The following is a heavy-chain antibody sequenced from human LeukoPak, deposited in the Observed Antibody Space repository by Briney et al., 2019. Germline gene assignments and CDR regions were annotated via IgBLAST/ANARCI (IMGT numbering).Heavy chain of an antibody. CDR2: ISYDGSNK. D-gene: IGHD5-12*01. Sequence: GGSLRLSCAASGFTFSSFGIHWVRQAPGKGLEWVAVISYDGSNKYYADSVKGRFTISRDNSQNTLYLQMNSLRLDDTAVYYCGRLMGGYDSYYYGMDVWGQGTTVTVSS. V-gene: IGHV3-30*03. CDR1: GFTFSSFG. CDR3: GRLMGGYDSYYYGMDV. J-gene: IGHJ6*02.